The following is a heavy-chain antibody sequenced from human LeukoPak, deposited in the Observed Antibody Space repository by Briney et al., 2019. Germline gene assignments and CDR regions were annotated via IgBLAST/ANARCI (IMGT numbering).Heavy chain of an antibody. CDR2: IYYSGST. D-gene: IGHD2-2*01. Sequence: SETLSLTCTVSGGSISTSTYYWGWIRQPPGKGLEWIGSIYYSGSTYYKPSLKSRVTISVDTSKNQFSLKLSSVTAADTAVYYCARPLGAGCSSTSCPTWFDPWGQGTLVTVSS. CDR1: GGSISTSTYY. J-gene: IGHJ5*02. CDR3: ARPLGAGCSSTSCPTWFDP. V-gene: IGHV4-39*01.